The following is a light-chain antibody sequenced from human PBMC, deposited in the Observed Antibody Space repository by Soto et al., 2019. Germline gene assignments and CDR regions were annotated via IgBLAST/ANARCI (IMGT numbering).Light chain of an antibody. Sequence: EIVLTQSPGTLSLSPGERATLSCRASQSVSSSYLAWYQQKPGQAPRLLIYGASSRATGIPDRFSGSGSGTDFTLTSSRLAPEDLAVYYCQQYGSSRTFGQGTKVEIK. CDR2: GAS. J-gene: IGKJ1*01. CDR1: QSVSSSY. V-gene: IGKV3-20*01. CDR3: QQYGSSRT.